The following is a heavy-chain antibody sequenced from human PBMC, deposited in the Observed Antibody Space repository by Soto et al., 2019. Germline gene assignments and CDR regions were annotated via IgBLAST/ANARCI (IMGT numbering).Heavy chain of an antibody. CDR2: ITTSGGNT. Sequence: GGSLRLSCAASGFTFSTYAMSWVRQAPGKGLEWVSTITTSGGNTYYADSVQGRFTISRDNSKNTLYLQMNSLRAEDTAVYYCAGRYCTNGVCYTNYYYYIDVWGKGTTVTAP. CDR1: GFTFSTYA. D-gene: IGHD2-8*01. CDR3: AGRYCTNGVCYTNYYYYIDV. J-gene: IGHJ6*03. V-gene: IGHV3-23*01.